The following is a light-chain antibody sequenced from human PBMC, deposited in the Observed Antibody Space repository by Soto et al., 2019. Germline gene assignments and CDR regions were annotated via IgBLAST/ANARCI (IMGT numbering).Light chain of an antibody. CDR1: SSDVGRYNY. CDR2: EVR. J-gene: IGLJ3*02. Sequence: QSLLTQPAAVSGPPGQSITISCTGTSSDVGRYNYVSWYQQHPGKAPKLMIYEVRNRPSGVSNRFSASKSGNTASLTISGLQAEDEADYYCTSYTSNTTWVFGGGTKLTVL. V-gene: IGLV2-14*01. CDR3: TSYTSNTTWV.